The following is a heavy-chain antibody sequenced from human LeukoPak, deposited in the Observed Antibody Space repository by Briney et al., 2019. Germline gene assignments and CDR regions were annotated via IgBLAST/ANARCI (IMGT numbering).Heavy chain of an antibody. CDR2: ICSDDGRT. CDR3: ARATGANCYWGSNF. Sequence: GGSLRLSCVASGFAFNTFAMTWVRQAPGKGLEWVSSICSDDGRTYYADSVKGRFTISRDNAQNTLYLQMINLRAEDTALYYCARATGANCYWGSNFWGQGTLVTVSS. D-gene: IGHD2-15*01. J-gene: IGHJ4*02. CDR1: GFAFNTFA. V-gene: IGHV3-23*01.